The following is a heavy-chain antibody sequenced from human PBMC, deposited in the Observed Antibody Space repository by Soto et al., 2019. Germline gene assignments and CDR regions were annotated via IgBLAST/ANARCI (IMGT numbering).Heavy chain of an antibody. D-gene: IGHD6-25*01. CDR3: ERQSGGFDP. CDR1: GASISSSSYY. V-gene: IGHV4-39*01. J-gene: IGHJ5*02. Sequence: QLQLQESGPGLVKPSETLSLTCPVSGASISSSSYYWGWIRQPPGKGLEWIGSIYYSGSTYYNPARNSRVTISVYTSKDQFSRKVSSVTAADTAVYYCERQSGGFDPWGQGTLVTVSS. CDR2: IYYSGST.